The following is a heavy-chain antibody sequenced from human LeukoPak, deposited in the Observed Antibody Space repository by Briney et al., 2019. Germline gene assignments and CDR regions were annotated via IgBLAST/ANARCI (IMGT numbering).Heavy chain of an antibody. D-gene: IGHD3-10*01. V-gene: IGHV3-66*01. J-gene: IGHJ6*03. CDR3: ARATVRGVKGKVYYYYMDV. CDR2: IYSGGST. Sequence: PGGSLRLSCAASGFTVSSNYMSWVRQAPGKGLEWVSVIYSGGSTYYADSVKGRFTISRDNSKNTLYLQMNSLRAEDTAVYYCARATVRGVKGKVYYYYMDVWGKGTTVTISS. CDR1: GFTVSSNY.